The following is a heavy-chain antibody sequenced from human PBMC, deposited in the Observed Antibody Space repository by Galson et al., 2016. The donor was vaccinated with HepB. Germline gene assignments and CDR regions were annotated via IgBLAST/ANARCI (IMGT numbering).Heavy chain of an antibody. CDR1: GFTFSSYW. V-gene: IGHV3-7*01. CDR2: IKQDGSEK. J-gene: IGHJ6*02. Sequence: SLRLSCAASGFTFSSYWMSWVRQAPGKGLEWVANIKQDGSEKSYVDSVKGRFTISRDNAKNSLYLQMNSLRVEDTAVYYCARERAETVAQGVIRVHRIHYYYGMDVWGRGTMVTVSS. D-gene: IGHD3-10*01. CDR3: ARERAETVAQGVIRVHRIHYYYGMDV.